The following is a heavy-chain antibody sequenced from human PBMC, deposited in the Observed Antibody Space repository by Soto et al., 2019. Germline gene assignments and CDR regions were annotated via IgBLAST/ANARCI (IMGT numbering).Heavy chain of an antibody. Sequence: GASVKVSCKASGYTFTGYYMHWLRQAPGHGLEWMGWINSNSGGTNYAQKFQGRVTMTRDASISTAYMQLSRLRADDTAVYFCAREMTTDDYWGQGTRVAVAS. D-gene: IGHD4-17*01. V-gene: IGHV1-2*02. J-gene: IGHJ4*02. CDR2: INSNSGGT. CDR3: AREMTTDDY. CDR1: GYTFTGYY.